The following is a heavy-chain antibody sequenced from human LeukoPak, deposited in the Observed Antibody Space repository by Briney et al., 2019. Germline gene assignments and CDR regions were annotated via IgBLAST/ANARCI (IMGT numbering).Heavy chain of an antibody. D-gene: IGHD3-22*01. Sequence: SETLSLTCTVSGGSISSGGYYWSWIRQHPGKGLEWIGYIYYSGSTYYNPSLKSRVTISADTSKNQFSLKLSSVTAADTAVYYCATTVYYYDSSGYYHHFDYWGQGTLVTVSS. CDR2: IYYSGST. J-gene: IGHJ4*02. CDR1: GGSISSGGYY. CDR3: ATTVYYYDSSGYYHHFDY. V-gene: IGHV4-31*03.